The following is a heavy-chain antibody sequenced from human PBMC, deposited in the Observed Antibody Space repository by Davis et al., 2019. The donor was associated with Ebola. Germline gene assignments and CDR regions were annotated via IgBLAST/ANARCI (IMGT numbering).Heavy chain of an antibody. CDR2: IYYSGST. CDR3: ARVGPFYYGSGSRLYYYGMDV. J-gene: IGHJ6*02. CDR1: AGSISSVSYY. Sequence: SQTLSLTCTVSAGSISSVSYYWGWIRQPPGKGLEWIWCIYYSGSTYYNPCLKSRVTISVDTSKNQFSLKLSSVTAADTAVYYCARVGPFYYGSGSRLYYYGMDVWGQGTTVTVSS. D-gene: IGHD3-10*01. V-gene: IGHV4-39*07.